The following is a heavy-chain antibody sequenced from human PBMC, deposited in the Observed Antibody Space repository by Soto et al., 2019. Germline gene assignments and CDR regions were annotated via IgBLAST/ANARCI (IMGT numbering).Heavy chain of an antibody. Sequence: QVQLVEAGGGVVQPGRSLRLSCAASGFIFSSYGMHWVRQAPGKGLEWVAVISDVERNTYYADSVKGRFTISRDNSKNTLFLQMNSLRAEDTALYYCAKDDKRGGSGDNYGMDVWGQGTAVTVSS. CDR2: ISDVERNT. V-gene: IGHV3-30*18. J-gene: IGHJ6*02. CDR3: AKDDKRGGSGDNYGMDV. CDR1: GFIFSSYG. D-gene: IGHD3-10*01.